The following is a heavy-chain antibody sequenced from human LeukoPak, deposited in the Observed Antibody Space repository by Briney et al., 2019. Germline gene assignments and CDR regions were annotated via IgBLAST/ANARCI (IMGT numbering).Heavy chain of an antibody. CDR2: XYSGGRT. Sequence: GGSLRLSCEASXFXXSXKHXXXVXXXXXXXXXXXXXXYSGGRTNYEDXXXGRFTISRDNSXNTLHLQMNSLRAEDTAVYYCARGXEVVPAAIGVFDYWGQGTLVTVSS. J-gene: IGHJ4*02. D-gene: IGHD2-2*02. CDR3: ARGXEVVPAAIGVFDY. CDR1: XFXXSXKH. V-gene: IGHV3-66*01.